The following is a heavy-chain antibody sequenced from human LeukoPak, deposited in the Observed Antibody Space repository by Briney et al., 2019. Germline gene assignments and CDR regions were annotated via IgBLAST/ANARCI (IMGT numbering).Heavy chain of an antibody. D-gene: IGHD3-22*01. CDR3: SSSDIGGYLFAY. J-gene: IGHJ4*02. Sequence: PSQTLSLTCAISRGIVSTNSATCNWIRQSPSRGLEWLGRTYYRSKWSNDYAVSVKSRITITPDTSKNLFSLQLNSVTPEDRAVYVCSSSDIGGYLFAYWGQGTLVTVSS. V-gene: IGHV6-1*01. CDR1: RGIVSTNSAT. CDR2: TYYRSKWSN.